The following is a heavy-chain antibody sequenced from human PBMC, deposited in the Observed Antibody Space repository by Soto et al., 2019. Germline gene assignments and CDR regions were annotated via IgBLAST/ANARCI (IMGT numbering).Heavy chain of an antibody. J-gene: IGHJ4*02. V-gene: IGHV4-34*01. Sequence: PPRRGLEWIGEINHSGSTNYNPSLKSRVTISVDTSKNQFSLKLSSVTAADTAVYYCARWGDPYSSGIDYWGQGTLVTVSS. D-gene: IGHD6-25*01. CDR3: ARWGDPYSSGIDY. CDR2: INHSGST.